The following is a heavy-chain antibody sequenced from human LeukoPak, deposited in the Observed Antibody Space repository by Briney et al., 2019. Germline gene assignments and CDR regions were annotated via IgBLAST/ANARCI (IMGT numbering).Heavy chain of an antibody. D-gene: IGHD6-19*01. CDR2: ISSSSSYI. CDR3: ARVAVAGTAEFDY. J-gene: IGHJ4*02. V-gene: IGHV3-21*01. Sequence: GGSLRLSCVVSGFTVSSNYMSWVRQAPGKGLEWVSSISSSSSYIYYADSVKGRFTISRDNSKNTLYLQMNSLRVEDTAVYYCARVAVAGTAEFDYWGQGTLVTVSS. CDR1: GFTVSSNY.